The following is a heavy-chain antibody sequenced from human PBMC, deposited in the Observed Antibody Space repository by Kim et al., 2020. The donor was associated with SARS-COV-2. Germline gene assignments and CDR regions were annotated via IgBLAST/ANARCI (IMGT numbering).Heavy chain of an antibody. J-gene: IGHJ5*02. CDR1: GFTFSSCG. Sequence: GGSLRLSCAASGFTFSSCGMHWVRQAPGKGLEWVAVISYDGSNKYYADSVKGRFTISRDNSKNTLYLQMNSLRAEDTAVYYCAKEFTIFGVVTWFDPWGQGTLVTVSS. CDR2: ISYDGSNK. CDR3: AKEFTIFGVVTWFDP. D-gene: IGHD3-3*01. V-gene: IGHV3-30*18.